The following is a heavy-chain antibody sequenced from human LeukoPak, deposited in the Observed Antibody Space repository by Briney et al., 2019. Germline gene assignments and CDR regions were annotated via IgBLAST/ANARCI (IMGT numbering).Heavy chain of an antibody. V-gene: IGHV1-18*04. CDR3: ARAPGVGPAGTVDY. J-gene: IGHJ4*02. Sequence: ASVKVSCKASGYIFTSYGINWVRQAPGQGPEWMGWISTYNGNTNYAQKLQGRVTMTTDTSTRTVYMEMRSLRSDDTAVYYCARAPGVGPAGTVDYWGQGTLVTVSS. CDR2: ISTYNGNT. D-gene: IGHD6-13*01. CDR1: GYIFTSYG.